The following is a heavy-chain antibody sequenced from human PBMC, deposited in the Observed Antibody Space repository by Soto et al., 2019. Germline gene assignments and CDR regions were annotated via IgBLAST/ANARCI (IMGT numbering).Heavy chain of an antibody. D-gene: IGHD3-9*01. CDR2: MYYSGTT. CDR1: RGSISSSSYY. Sequence: SETLWLTCTVARGSISSSSYYWGWIRQPPGKGQEWIGRMYYSGTTYYNPSLKSRVTISVDTSKNQFSLKLSSVTAADTAVYYCARHRGYYDILTGYYTELNFDYWRQGTLVTVSS. J-gene: IGHJ4*02. V-gene: IGHV4-39*01. CDR3: ARHRGYYDILTGYYTELNFDY.